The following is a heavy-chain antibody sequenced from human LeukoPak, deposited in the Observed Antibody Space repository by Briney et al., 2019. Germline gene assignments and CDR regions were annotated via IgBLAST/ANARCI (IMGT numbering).Heavy chain of an antibody. Sequence: SSETLSLTCTVSGGSISTYYWSWIRQPPGKGLEWIGEINHSGSTNYNPSLKSRVTISVDTSKNQFSLKLSSVTAADTAVYYCARGFLLRYFDWLPESSYNWFDPWGQGTLVTVSS. CDR3: ARGFLLRYFDWLPESSYNWFDP. V-gene: IGHV4-34*01. J-gene: IGHJ5*02. CDR2: INHSGST. D-gene: IGHD3-9*01. CDR1: GGSISTYY.